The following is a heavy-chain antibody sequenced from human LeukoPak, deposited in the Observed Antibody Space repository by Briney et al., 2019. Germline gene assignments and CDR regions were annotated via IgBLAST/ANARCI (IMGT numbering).Heavy chain of an antibody. J-gene: IGHJ4*02. D-gene: IGHD2-2*01. V-gene: IGHV3-33*08. CDR1: GFTVSSNY. Sequence: PGGSLRLSCAASGFTVSSNYMSWVRQAPGKGLEWVALIWYDGTNKYYADSVKGRFTISRDNSKNTLYLQMNSLRAEDTAVYYCARDYCSSTSCLFDYWGQGTLVTVSS. CDR3: ARDYCSSTSCLFDY. CDR2: IWYDGTNK.